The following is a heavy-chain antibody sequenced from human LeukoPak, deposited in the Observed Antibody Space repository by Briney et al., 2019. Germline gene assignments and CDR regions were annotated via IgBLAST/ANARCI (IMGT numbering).Heavy chain of an antibody. CDR1: GFTFSNAW. V-gene: IGHV3-15*01. Sequence: GGSLRLSCAASGFTFSNAWMSWVRQTPGKGLEWVGRITSIGDGGTTDYAAPVTGRFTISRDESKNTLSLQKNSLKTEDTAVYYCTTITLRPTSVWGEGTTVIVSS. D-gene: IGHD3-10*01. CDR3: TTITLRPTSV. CDR2: ITSIGDGGTT. J-gene: IGHJ6*04.